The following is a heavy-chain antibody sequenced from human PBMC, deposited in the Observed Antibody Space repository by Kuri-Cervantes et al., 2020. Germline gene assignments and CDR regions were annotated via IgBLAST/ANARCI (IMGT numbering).Heavy chain of an antibody. Sequence: GESLKISCAASGFTFSSYWMSWVRQAPGKGLEWVANIKQDGSEKYYVDSVKGRFTISRDNAKNSLYLQMNSLRDEDTAVYYCAREDYILIAFDYWGQGTLVTVSS. V-gene: IGHV3-7*01. CDR2: IKQDGSEK. CDR3: AREDYILIAFDY. CDR1: GFTFSSYW. J-gene: IGHJ4*02. D-gene: IGHD2/OR15-2a*01.